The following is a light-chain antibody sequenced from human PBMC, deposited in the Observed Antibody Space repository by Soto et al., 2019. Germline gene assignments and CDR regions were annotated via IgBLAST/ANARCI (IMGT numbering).Light chain of an antibody. CDR1: SSNIGSNS. V-gene: IGLV1-44*01. J-gene: IGLJ1*01. CDR3: AAWDDSLNGFV. CDR2: ADN. Sequence: QSVLTQPPSASGTPGQRSSISCSGSSSNIGSNSVQWHQQLPGTAPHLLIYADNQRPSGVPDRFSGSKSGTSASLAITGLQSGDEADYYCAAWDDSLNGFVFGTGTKVTVL.